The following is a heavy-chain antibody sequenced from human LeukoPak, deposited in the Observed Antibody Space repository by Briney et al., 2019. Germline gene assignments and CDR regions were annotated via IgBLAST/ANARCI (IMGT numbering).Heavy chain of an antibody. CDR2: IKQDGSEK. CDR1: GFTFSNYW. V-gene: IGHV3-7*01. CDR3: ASQRFLDY. D-gene: IGHD3-3*01. Sequence: GGSLRLSCAASGFTFSNYWLNWVRQAPGKWLEWVANIKQDGSEKYYVDSVKGRFTISRDNAKNSLYLQLNSLRVEDTAVYYCASQRFLDYWGQGTLVTVSS. J-gene: IGHJ4*02.